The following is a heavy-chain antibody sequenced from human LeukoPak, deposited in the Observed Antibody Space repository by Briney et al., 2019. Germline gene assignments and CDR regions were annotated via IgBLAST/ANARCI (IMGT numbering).Heavy chain of an antibody. V-gene: IGHV4-59*01. D-gene: IGHD6-6*01. Sequence: SETLSLTCTVSGGSISNYYWSWIRQPPGRGLEWIGYIHYSGSTSYNPSLKSRVTISVDMSKNQFSLKLGSVTAADTAVYFCAGYSRSPDYFDSWGQGTLVTVSS. CDR2: IHYSGST. CDR1: GGSISNYY. CDR3: AGYSRSPDYFDS. J-gene: IGHJ4*02.